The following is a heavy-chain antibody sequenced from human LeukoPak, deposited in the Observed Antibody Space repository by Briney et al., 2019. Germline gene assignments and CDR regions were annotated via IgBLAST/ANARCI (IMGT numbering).Heavy chain of an antibody. CDR3: ARGVGSSWYGRRFDP. V-gene: IGHV4-39*01. CDR1: GGSISSSSYY. D-gene: IGHD6-13*01. CDR2: IYYSGST. Sequence: SETLSLTCTVSGGSISSSSYYWGWIRQPPGKGLEWIGSIYYSGSTYYNPSLMSRVTISVDTSKNQFSLKLSSVTAADTAVYYCARGVGSSWYGRRFDPWGQGTLATVSS. J-gene: IGHJ5*02.